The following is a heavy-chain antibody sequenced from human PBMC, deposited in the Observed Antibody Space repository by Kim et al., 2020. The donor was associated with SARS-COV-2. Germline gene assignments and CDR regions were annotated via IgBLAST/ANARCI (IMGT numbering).Heavy chain of an antibody. J-gene: IGHJ6*02. Sequence: GGSLRLSCPASGFTFSNYAMHWVRQAPGKGLEWVVVISYDGSNKFYADSVKGRFTISRDNSKNTLYLQMNSLRTEDTAVYYCARDSHILTGYPYYYYDMDVWGQGTTVTVSS. CDR3: ARDSHILTGYPYYYYDMDV. V-gene: IGHV3-30*04. D-gene: IGHD3-9*01. CDR2: ISYDGSNK. CDR1: GFTFSNYA.